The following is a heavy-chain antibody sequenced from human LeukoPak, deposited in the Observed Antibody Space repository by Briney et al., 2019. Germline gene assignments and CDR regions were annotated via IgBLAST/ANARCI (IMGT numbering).Heavy chain of an antibody. Sequence: SETLSLTCTVSGGSISSYYWSWIRQPPGKGLEWVGYIYYSGSTSYNPSLKRRATISIGMSKTQVSQELSAVTAADTAVYYCARAGEQWEAEVAAFEIWGQGTVVTVSA. V-gene: IGHV4-59*01. CDR3: ARAGEQWEAEVAAFEI. D-gene: IGHD1-26*01. J-gene: IGHJ3*02. CDR2: IYYSGST. CDR1: GGSISSYY.